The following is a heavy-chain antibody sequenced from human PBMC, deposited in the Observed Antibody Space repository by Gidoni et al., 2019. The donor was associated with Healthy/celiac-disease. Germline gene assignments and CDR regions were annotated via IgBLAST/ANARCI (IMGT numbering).Heavy chain of an antibody. Sequence: HVQLQESGPGLVMPSGTLFRPCAVSAGSIRRSYWLSWVRQPPGKGLEWIGEIYHSGSTNYNPSLKSRVTISVDKYKNQFSLKLSYVTAADTDVYYCAGEERKCIEAAGQYQYWYFDLWGRGTLVTVSS. CDR1: AGSIRRSYW. D-gene: IGHD6-13*01. V-gene: IGHV4-4*02. CDR2: IYHSGST. CDR3: AGEERKCIEAAGQYQYWYFDL. J-gene: IGHJ2*01.